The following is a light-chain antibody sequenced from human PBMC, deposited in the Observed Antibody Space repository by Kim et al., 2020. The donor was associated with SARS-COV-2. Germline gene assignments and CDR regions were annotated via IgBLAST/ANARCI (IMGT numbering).Light chain of an antibody. Sequence: GKTVTIYWNPSSCSNASTYLQWYQLRAGSAPTTVIYEDNQRPSGVPDRFSGSIDSASNSASLTISGLKTEDEADYFCQSYDDSNQVFGGGTQLTVL. CDR1: SCSNASTY. V-gene: IGLV6-57*03. CDR3: QSYDDSNQV. J-gene: IGLJ3*02. CDR2: EDN.